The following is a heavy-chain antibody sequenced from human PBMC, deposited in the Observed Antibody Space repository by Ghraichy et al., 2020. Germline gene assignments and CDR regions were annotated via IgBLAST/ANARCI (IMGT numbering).Heavy chain of an antibody. Sequence: SETLSLTCTVSGGSISSYYWSWIRQPPGKGLEWIGYIYYSGSTNYNPSLKSRVTISVDTSKNQFSLKLSSVTAADTAVYYCARHGSYYDSSGPYWGYWGQGTLVTVSS. D-gene: IGHD3-22*01. J-gene: IGHJ4*02. CDR3: ARHGSYYDSSGPYWGY. V-gene: IGHV4-59*08. CDR1: GGSISSYY. CDR2: IYYSGST.